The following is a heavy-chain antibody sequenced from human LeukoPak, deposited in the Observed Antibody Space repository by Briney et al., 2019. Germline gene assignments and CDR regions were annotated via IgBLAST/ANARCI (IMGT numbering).Heavy chain of an antibody. V-gene: IGHV4-59*01. CDR1: GGSIRNYY. D-gene: IGHD6-13*01. J-gene: IGHJ2*01. CDR2: IYYSGST. CDR3: ARVYYSSSYDYWYFDL. Sequence: PSETLSLTCTVSGGSIRNYYWSWIRQPPGKGLEWLGYIYYSGSTNYNPSLQSRVTISVDTSKNQCSLKLSSVTAADTAVYYCARVYYSSSYDYWYFDLWGRGTLGTVSS.